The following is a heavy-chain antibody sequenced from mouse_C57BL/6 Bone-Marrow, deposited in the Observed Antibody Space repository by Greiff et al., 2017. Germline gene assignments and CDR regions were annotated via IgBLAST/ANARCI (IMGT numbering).Heavy chain of an antibody. D-gene: IGHD1-1*01. Sequence: EVMLVESGGGLVQPGGSLSLSCAASGFTFTDYYMSWVRQPPGKALEWLGFIRNKANGYTTEYSASVKGRFTISRDNSQSILYLQMNALRAEDSATYYCARYPYYYGSSYYAMDYWGQRTSVTVSS. CDR1: GFTFTDYY. CDR2: IRNKANGYTT. J-gene: IGHJ4*01. CDR3: ARYPYYYGSSYYAMDY. V-gene: IGHV7-3*01.